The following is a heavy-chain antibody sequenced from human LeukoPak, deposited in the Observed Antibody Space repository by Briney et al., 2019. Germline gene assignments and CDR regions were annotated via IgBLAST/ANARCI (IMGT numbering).Heavy chain of an antibody. CDR2: INQGGSEK. J-gene: IGHJ5*02. V-gene: IGHV3-7*05. Sequence: QAGGSLRLSCAASGFTFSSYWMTWVRQVPGKGLEWVANINQGGSEKYYVDSVKGRFTISRDNAKNSLYLQMNSLRAEDTAVFYCAKLPTTGWYAGGNWFDPWGQGTLVTVSS. CDR1: GFTFSSYW. D-gene: IGHD6-19*01. CDR3: AKLPTTGWYAGGNWFDP.